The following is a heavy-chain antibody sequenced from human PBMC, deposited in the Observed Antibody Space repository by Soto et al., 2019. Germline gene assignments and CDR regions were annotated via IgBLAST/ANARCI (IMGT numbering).Heavy chain of an antibody. Sequence: QVQLVESGGGVVQPGRSLRLSCAASGFTFSSYGMHWVRQAPGKGLEWVAVISYDGSNKYYADSVKGRFTISRDNSKNTLYLQMNSLRAEDTAVYYCAKLGFGELSYYYYGMDVWGQGTPVTVSS. J-gene: IGHJ6*02. CDR3: AKLGFGELSYYYYGMDV. CDR1: GFTFSSYG. D-gene: IGHD3-10*01. V-gene: IGHV3-30*18. CDR2: ISYDGSNK.